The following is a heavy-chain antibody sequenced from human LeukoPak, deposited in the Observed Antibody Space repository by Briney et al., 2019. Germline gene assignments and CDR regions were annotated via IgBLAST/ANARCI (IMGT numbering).Heavy chain of an antibody. CDR2: IYYSGST. D-gene: IGHD2-15*01. CDR1: GGSISSSSYY. CDR3: ARMVAAQGYFDY. V-gene: IGHV4-39*01. J-gene: IGHJ4*02. Sequence: PSETLSLTCTVSGGSISSSSYYWGWIRQPPGKGLEWIGSIYYSGSTYYNPSLKSRVTISVDTSKNQFSLKLSSVTAADTAVYCCARMVAAQGYFDYWGQGTLVTVSS.